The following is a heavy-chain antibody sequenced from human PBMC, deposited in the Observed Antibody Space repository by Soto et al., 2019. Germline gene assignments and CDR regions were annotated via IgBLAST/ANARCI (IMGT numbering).Heavy chain of an antibody. CDR2: IGGSGGTT. V-gene: IGHV3-23*01. Sequence: PGGSLRLSCAASGFTFSNCAMSWVRQAPGKRLEWVSTIGGSGGTTYYAGSVKGRFTISRDNSNNTLYLQMNSLRVEDTAVYYCAKDLPGPPYCTSTSCSTYWGQGTLVTVSS. J-gene: IGHJ4*02. CDR1: GFTFSNCA. D-gene: IGHD2-2*02. CDR3: AKDLPGPPYCTSTSCSTY.